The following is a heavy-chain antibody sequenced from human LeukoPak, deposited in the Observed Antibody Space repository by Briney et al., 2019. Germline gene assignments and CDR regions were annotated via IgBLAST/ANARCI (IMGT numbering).Heavy chain of an antibody. CDR1: GGSFSGYY. J-gene: IGHJ5*02. CDR2: IYHSGST. CDR3: ARHYGP. D-gene: IGHD3-16*01. Sequence: SETLSLTCAVYGGSFSGYYWSWIRQPPGKGLEWIGSIYHSGSTYYNPSLKGRVTISVDTSRNQFSLNLSSVTAADTAVYYCARHYGPWGQGTLVAVSS. V-gene: IGHV4-34*01.